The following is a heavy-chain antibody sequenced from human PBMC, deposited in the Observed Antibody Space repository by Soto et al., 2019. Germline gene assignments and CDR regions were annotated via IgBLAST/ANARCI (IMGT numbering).Heavy chain of an antibody. CDR2: IYYSGST. Sequence: SETLSLTCTVSGGSISSSSYYWGWIRQPPGKGLEWIGSIYYSGSTYYNPSLKSRVTISVDTSKNQFSLKLSSVTAADTAVYYCARRYDFWSGYYTGVPNWFDPWGQGTLVTVSS. CDR3: ARRYDFWSGYYTGVPNWFDP. CDR1: GGSISSSSYY. V-gene: IGHV4-39*01. D-gene: IGHD3-3*01. J-gene: IGHJ5*02.